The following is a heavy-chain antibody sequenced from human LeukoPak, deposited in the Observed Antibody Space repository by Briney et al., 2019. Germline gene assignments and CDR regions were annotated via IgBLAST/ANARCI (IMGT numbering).Heavy chain of an antibody. J-gene: IGHJ4*02. D-gene: IGHD2-2*02. V-gene: IGHV3-48*01. CDR2: ITSSSSTI. CDR1: GFTLSTYS. Sequence: GGSLRLSCAASGFTLSTYSMNWVRQAPGKGLEWVSYITSSSSTIYHADSVKGRFTISRDNAKNSLYLQVNSLRAEDTAVYYCARASYCSSITCYTAFDYWGQGTLVTVSS. CDR3: ARASYCSSITCYTAFDY.